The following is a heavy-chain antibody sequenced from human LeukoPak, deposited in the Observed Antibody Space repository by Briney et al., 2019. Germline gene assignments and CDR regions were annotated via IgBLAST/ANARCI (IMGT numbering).Heavy chain of an antibody. CDR2: IGDSGDYT. V-gene: IGHV3-23*01. Sequence: PGGSLRLSCAASGFTFSRHAMTWVRQAPGKGLEWVSGIGDSGDYTDYADSVKGRFTISRDNFKNTLSLQMNSLRAEDTAVYYCAKAFNSSWHNWGQGTLVTVSS. J-gene: IGHJ4*02. CDR3: AKAFNSSWHN. D-gene: IGHD6-13*01. CDR1: GFTFSRHA.